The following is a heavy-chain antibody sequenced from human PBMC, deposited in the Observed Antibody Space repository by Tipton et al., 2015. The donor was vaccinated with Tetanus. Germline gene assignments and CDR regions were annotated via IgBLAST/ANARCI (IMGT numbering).Heavy chain of an antibody. D-gene: IGHD3-16*01. CDR2: ISGGGDRT. CDR3: AKDLGDVFQGAFDV. V-gene: IGHV3-23*02. CDR1: GFTFGIYA. J-gene: IGHJ3*01. Sequence: SLRLSCAGSGFTFGIYAMSWVRQAPGKGLEWVSAISGGGDRTFYEDSVKGRFTISRDNSEKTPSLQMNSLRAEDTAIYYCAKDLGDVFQGAFDVWGPGTTVTVSS.